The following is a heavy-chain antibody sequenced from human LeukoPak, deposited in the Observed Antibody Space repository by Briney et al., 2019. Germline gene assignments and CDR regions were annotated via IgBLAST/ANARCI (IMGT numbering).Heavy chain of an antibody. Sequence: SETLSLTCTVSGGSISSYYWTWIRQPPGKGLEWIGYIYYSGSTNYNPSLKSRVTISVDTSKNQFSLKLSSVTAADTAVYYCARDSLLWFGEPRGMDVWGQGTTVTVSS. CDR1: GGSISSYY. CDR3: ARDSLLWFGEPRGMDV. D-gene: IGHD3-10*01. CDR2: IYYSGST. J-gene: IGHJ6*02. V-gene: IGHV4-59*01.